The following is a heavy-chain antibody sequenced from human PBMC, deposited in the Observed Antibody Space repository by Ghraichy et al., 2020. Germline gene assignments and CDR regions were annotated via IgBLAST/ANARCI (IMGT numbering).Heavy chain of an antibody. CDR1: GFTFSSYA. CDR2: IIGSGGST. V-gene: IGHV3-23*01. CDR3: ASKWATYYDFWSGYYKHDAFDI. Sequence: GESLNISCAASGFTFSSYAMSWVRQAPGKGLEWVSAIIGSGGSTYYADSVKGRFTISRDNSKNTLYLQMNSLRAEDTAVYYCASKWATYYDFWSGYYKHDAFDIWGQGTMVTVSS. J-gene: IGHJ3*02. D-gene: IGHD3-3*01.